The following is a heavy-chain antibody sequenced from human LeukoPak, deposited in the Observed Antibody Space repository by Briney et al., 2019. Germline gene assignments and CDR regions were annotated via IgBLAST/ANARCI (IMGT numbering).Heavy chain of an antibody. CDR2: IYYSGST. CDR3: ARRQTTTSYYYGMDV. V-gene: IGHV4-39*01. CDR1: GGSFSSYY. Sequence: SETLSLTCAVYGGSFSSYYWGWIRQPPGKGLEWIGSIYYSGSTYYNPSLKSRVTISVDTSKNQFSLKLSSVTAADTAVYYCARRQTTTSYYYGMDVWGQGTTVTVSS. J-gene: IGHJ6*02. D-gene: IGHD4-11*01.